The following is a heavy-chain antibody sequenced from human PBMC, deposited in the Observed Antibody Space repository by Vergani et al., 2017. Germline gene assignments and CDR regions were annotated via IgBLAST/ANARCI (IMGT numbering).Heavy chain of an antibody. J-gene: IGHJ4*02. CDR3: TRAVAGHFDY. Sequence: VQLVESGGGLVQPGRSLRLSCTASGFTFGDYAMSWVRQAPGKGLEWVGFIRSKAYGGTTEYAASVKGRFTISRDDSKSIAYLQMNSLKTEDTAVYYCTRAVAGHFDYWGQGTLVTVSS. CDR2: IRSKAYGGTT. V-gene: IGHV3-49*04. D-gene: IGHD6-19*01. CDR1: GFTFGDYA.